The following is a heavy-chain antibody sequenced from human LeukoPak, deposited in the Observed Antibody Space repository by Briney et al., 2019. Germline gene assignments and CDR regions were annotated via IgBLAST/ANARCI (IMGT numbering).Heavy chain of an antibody. CDR1: GGSLSSYY. CDR2: IYYSGST. V-gene: IGHV4-59*08. D-gene: IGHD1-26*01. Sequence: SETLSLTCTVSGGSLSSYYWSWIRQPPGKGLEWIGYIYYSGSTNYNPSLKSRVTISVDTSKNQFSLKLSSVTAADTAVYYCASYSGSYGDFDYWGQGTLVTVSS. CDR3: ASYSGSYGDFDY. J-gene: IGHJ4*02.